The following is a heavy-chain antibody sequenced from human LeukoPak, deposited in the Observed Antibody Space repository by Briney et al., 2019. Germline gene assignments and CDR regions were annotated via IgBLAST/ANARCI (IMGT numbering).Heavy chain of an antibody. J-gene: IGHJ5*02. CDR3: ARQGSSGRVYNWFDP. CDR1: GGSMSSFY. V-gene: IGHV4-59*08. Sequence: SETLSLTCTVSGGSMSSFYWSWIRQPPGKGLEWIGYIYYSGSTNYNPSLKSRVTISVDTSKNQFSLKLSSVTAADTAVYYCARQGSSGRVYNWFDPWGQGTLVTVSS. CDR2: IYYSGST. D-gene: IGHD6-19*01.